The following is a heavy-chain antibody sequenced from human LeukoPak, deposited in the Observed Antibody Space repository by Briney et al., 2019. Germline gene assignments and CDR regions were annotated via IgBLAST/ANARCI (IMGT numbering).Heavy chain of an antibody. V-gene: IGHV4-39*01. CDR2: FYYSGST. D-gene: IGHD3-9*01. CDR3: ARQYFGYYYMDV. Sequence: SETLSLTCTVSGGSITSSSNYWGWIRQPPGKGLEWIGSFYYSGSTYYNPSLKSRVTISVDTSKNQFSLKLSSVTAADTAVYYCARQYFGYYYMDVWGKGTTVTVSS. CDR1: GGSITSSSNY. J-gene: IGHJ6*03.